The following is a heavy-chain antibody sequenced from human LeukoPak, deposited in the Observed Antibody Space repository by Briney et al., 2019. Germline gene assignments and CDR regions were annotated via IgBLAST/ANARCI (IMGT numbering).Heavy chain of an antibody. V-gene: IGHV3-53*01. Sequence: GGSLRLSCAASGFTVSSNYMSWVRQAPGKGLEWVSVIYSGGSTYYADSVKGRFTISRDNSKNTLYLQMNTLRAEDTAVYYCARLSYYYASGSYSSVDVWGQGTTVTVSS. CDR3: ARLSYYYASGSYSSVDV. CDR2: IYSGGST. D-gene: IGHD3-10*01. J-gene: IGHJ6*02. CDR1: GFTVSSNY.